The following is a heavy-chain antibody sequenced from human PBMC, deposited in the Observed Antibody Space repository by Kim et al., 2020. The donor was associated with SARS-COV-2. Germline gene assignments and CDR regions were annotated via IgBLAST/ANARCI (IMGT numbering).Heavy chain of an antibody. CDR3: ARDTGYTYGHSFGMDV. J-gene: IGHJ6*02. Sequence: SVKVSCKASGGTASSYLISWVRQAPGQGLEWVGGVVPIYGAANYAQKFQGRVTITADDSTNTAYMELRSLRFGDTAVYYCARDTGYTYGHSFGMDVWGQGTTVTVSS. D-gene: IGHD5-18*01. CDR2: VVPIYGAA. CDR1: GGTASSYL. V-gene: IGHV1-69*13.